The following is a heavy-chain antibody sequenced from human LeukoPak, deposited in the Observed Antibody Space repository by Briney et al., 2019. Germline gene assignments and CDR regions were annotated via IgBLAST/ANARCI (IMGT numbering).Heavy chain of an antibody. J-gene: IGHJ6*02. Sequence: GASVKVSCKASGYTFTSYDINWVRQATGQGLEWMGWMNPNSGNTGYAQKFRGRVTMTRNTSISTAYMELSSLRSEDTAVYYCARGEADDILTSYYYYGMDVWGQGTTVTVSS. CDR2: MNPNSGNT. V-gene: IGHV1-8*01. D-gene: IGHD3-9*01. CDR3: ARGEADDILTSYYYYGMDV. CDR1: GYTFTSYD.